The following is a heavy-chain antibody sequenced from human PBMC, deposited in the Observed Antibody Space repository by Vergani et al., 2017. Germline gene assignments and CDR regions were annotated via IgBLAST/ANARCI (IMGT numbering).Heavy chain of an antibody. CDR2: ISGSGGST. V-gene: IGHV3-23*04. D-gene: IGHD5-12*01. CDR1: GGTFSSYT. CDR3: AKQPLSVATLDY. Sequence: VQLVQSGAEVKKPGSSVKVSCKASGGTFSSYTISWVRQAPGKGLEWVSAISGSGGSTYYADSVKGRFTISRDNSKNTLYLQMNSLRAEDTAVYYCAKQPLSVATLDYWGQGTLVTVSS. J-gene: IGHJ4*02.